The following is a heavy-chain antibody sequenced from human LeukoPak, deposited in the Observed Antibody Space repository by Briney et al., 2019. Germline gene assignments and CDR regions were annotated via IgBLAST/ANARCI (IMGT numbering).Heavy chain of an antibody. CDR1: GFTFSDYY. Sequence: KVGGSLRLSCAASGFTFSDYYMSWIRQAPGKGLEWVSYISSSGSTIYYADSVKGRFTISRDNAKNSLYLQMNSLRAEDMAVYYCARCGFGELCHYYGMDVWGQGTTVTVSS. CDR2: ISSSGSTI. D-gene: IGHD3-10*01. CDR3: ARCGFGELCHYYGMDV. J-gene: IGHJ6*02. V-gene: IGHV3-11*01.